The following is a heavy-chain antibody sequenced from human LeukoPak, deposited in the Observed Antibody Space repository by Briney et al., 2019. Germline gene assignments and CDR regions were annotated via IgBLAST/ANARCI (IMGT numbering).Heavy chain of an antibody. J-gene: IGHJ4*02. CDR1: GFTFSDYY. Sequence: GGSLRLSCAASGFTFSDYYMSWIRQAPGKGLEWVSYISSSGSTIYYADSVKGRFTISRDNAKNSLYLQMNSLRAEDTALYYCAKDVGYSGYDYVDYWGQGTLVTVSS. CDR3: AKDVGYSGYDYVDY. D-gene: IGHD5-12*01. V-gene: IGHV3-11*01. CDR2: ISSSGSTI.